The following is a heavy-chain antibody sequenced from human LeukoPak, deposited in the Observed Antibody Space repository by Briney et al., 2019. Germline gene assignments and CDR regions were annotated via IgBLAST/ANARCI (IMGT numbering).Heavy chain of an antibody. CDR3: ARDMRSCSCGSCHNLTP. D-gene: IGHD2-15*01. V-gene: IGHV4-4*07. CDR1: GGSISSYY. Sequence: SETLSPTCTVSGGSISSYYWSWIRQPAVKGLEWIGRIYTSGSTNYNPSLKSRVTMSVDTSKNQFSLKLSSVTAADTAVYYCARDMRSCSCGSCHNLTPWGQGTLVTVSS. J-gene: IGHJ5*02. CDR2: IYTSGST.